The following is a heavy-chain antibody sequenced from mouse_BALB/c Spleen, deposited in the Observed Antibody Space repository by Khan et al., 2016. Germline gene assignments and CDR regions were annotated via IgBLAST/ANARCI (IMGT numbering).Heavy chain of an antibody. CDR1: GYSITSGYY. Sequence: EVQLQASGPGLVKPSQSLSLTCSVTGYSITSGYYWNWIRQFPGNNLEWMGYISYDGSNNYNPSLKNRISIARDTSKNQFFLKLNSVTTEDTATYYCARLRRVYSIDYWGQGTSVTVSS. J-gene: IGHJ4*01. CDR3: ARLRRVYSIDY. D-gene: IGHD2-12*01. CDR2: ISYDGSN. V-gene: IGHV3-6*02.